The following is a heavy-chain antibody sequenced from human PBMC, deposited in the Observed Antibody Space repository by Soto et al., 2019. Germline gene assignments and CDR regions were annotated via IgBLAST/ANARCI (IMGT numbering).Heavy chain of an antibody. CDR3: ARDLGWIQRRGAFDI. D-gene: IGHD5-18*01. CDR2: ISAYNGNT. V-gene: IGHV1-18*01. Sequence: ASVKVSCKASGYTFTSYGISWVRQAPGQGLEWMGWISAYNGNTNYAQKLQGRVTMTTDTSTSTAYMELRSLRSDDTALYYCARDLGWIQRRGAFDIWGQGTMVTVSS. J-gene: IGHJ3*02. CDR1: GYTFTSYG.